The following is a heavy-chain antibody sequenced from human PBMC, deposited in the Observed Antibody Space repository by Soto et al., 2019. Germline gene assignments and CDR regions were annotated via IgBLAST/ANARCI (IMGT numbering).Heavy chain of an antibody. CDR1: GFTFSSYA. CDR2: ISGSGGST. J-gene: IGHJ4*02. Sequence: EVQLLESGGGLVQPGGSQRLSCTASGFTFSSYALSWVRQAPGKGLEWVSSISGSGGSTYYADSVKGRVTISRDNSKNPLYLQMSSLRPEDTAVYYCAKESLKTPVTGPVDCWGQGTVVTVSS. D-gene: IGHD6-19*01. V-gene: IGHV3-23*01. CDR3: AKESLKTPVTGPVDC.